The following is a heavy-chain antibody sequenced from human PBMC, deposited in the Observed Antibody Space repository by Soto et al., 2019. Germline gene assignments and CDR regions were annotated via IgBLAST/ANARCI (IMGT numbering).Heavy chain of an antibody. CDR1: GGSFSGYY. J-gene: IGHJ6*02. Sequence: PSETLSLTCAVYGGSFSGYYWSWIRQPPGKGLEWIGEINHSGSTNYNPSLKSRVTISVDTSKNQFSLKLSSVTAADTAVYYCARVPGLYSYDPKRTQYYYNYYGMDVWGQGTTVTVSS. V-gene: IGHV4-34*01. CDR3: ARVPGLYSYDPKRTQYYYNYYGMDV. CDR2: INHSGST. D-gene: IGHD5-18*01.